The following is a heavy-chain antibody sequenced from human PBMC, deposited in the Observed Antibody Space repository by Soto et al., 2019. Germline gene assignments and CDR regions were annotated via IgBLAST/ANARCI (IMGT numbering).Heavy chain of an antibody. CDR1: GGSISSGDYY. CDR3: ARERPDGARLDP. CDR2: IYYSGST. Sequence: QVQLQESGPGLVKPSQTLSLTCTVSGGSISSGDYYWSWIRQPPGKGLEWIGYIYYSGSTHYNPSLKSRVTISVDTSKNQFALKLSSVTAADTAVYYCARERPDGARLDPWGQGTLVTVSS. D-gene: IGHD6-6*01. V-gene: IGHV4-30-4*01. J-gene: IGHJ5*02.